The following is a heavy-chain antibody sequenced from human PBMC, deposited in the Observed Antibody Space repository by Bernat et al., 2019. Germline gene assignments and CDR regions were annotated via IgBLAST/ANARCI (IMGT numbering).Heavy chain of an antibody. Sequence: QVQLVESGGGLVKPGGSLRLSCAASGFTFSDYYMSWIRQAPGKGLEWVSYISSSSSYTNYADSVKGRFTISRDNAKNSLYLQINRLRAEDTAVYYGARGGGVAATRRAFDIWGQGTMVTVSS. J-gene: IGHJ3*02. CDR1: GFTFSDYY. D-gene: IGHD2-15*01. CDR2: ISSSSSYT. V-gene: IGHV3-11*05. CDR3: ARGGGVAATRRAFDI.